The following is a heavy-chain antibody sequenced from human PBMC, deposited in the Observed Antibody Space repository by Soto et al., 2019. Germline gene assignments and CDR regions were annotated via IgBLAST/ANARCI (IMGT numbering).Heavy chain of an antibody. Sequence: PSETLSLTCTVSGGSISSSSYYWGWIRQPPGKGLEWIGSIYYSGSTYYNPSLKSRVTISGDTSKNQFSLKLSSVTAADTAVYYCARLRYYDFWSGYYLDYYYYYGMDVWGQGTTVTVSS. CDR1: GGSISSSSYY. CDR2: IYYSGST. D-gene: IGHD3-3*01. CDR3: ARLRYYDFWSGYYLDYYYYYGMDV. V-gene: IGHV4-39*01. J-gene: IGHJ6*02.